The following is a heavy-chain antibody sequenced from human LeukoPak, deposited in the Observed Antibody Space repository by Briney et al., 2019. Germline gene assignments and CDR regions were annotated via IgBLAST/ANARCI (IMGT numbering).Heavy chain of an antibody. V-gene: IGHV3-20*04. Sequence: GGTLRLSCAASGFRFDDYGMSWVRLAPGRRLEWISGITWNSEKTAYAEAVKGRFTISRDNAKNSLYLQMNSLSAEDTALYYCARDWRSGYSIDNWGQGTLVTVSS. J-gene: IGHJ4*02. D-gene: IGHD6-19*01. CDR2: ITWNSEKT. CDR1: GFRFDDYG. CDR3: ARDWRSGYSIDN.